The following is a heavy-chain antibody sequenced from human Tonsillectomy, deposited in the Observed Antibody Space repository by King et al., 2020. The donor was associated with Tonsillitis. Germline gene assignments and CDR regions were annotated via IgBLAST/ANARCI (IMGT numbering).Heavy chain of an antibody. V-gene: IGHV3-9*01. CDR1: GLTFDDYA. CDR2: ITRYSGNE. CDR3: AKGMYQQLEPRDAFDI. Sequence: VQLVESGGGLVQPGRSLRLSCAASGLTFDDYAMNWVRQAPGKGLEWVSGITRYSGNEAYADSVKGRFSIATDNAKNSLYLQMNSLRAVYTALYYCAKGMYQQLEPRDAFDIWGQGTKVTVSS. D-gene: IGHD2-2*01. J-gene: IGHJ3*02.